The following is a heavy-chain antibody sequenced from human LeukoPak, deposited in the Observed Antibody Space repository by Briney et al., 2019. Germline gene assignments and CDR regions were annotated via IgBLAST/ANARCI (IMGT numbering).Heavy chain of an antibody. CDR1: GFTFSSYG. V-gene: IGHV3-30*18. D-gene: IGHD3-22*01. Sequence: PGRSPRLSCAASGFTFSSYGMHWVRQAPGKGLEWVAVISYDGSNKYYADSVKGRFTISRDNSKNTLYPQMNSLRAEDTAVYYCVKDRDPWLLQSNWFDPWGQGTLVTVSS. CDR3: VKDRDPWLLQSNWFDP. J-gene: IGHJ5*02. CDR2: ISYDGSNK.